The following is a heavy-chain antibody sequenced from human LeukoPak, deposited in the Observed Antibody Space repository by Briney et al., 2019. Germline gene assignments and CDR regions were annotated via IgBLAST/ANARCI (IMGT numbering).Heavy chain of an antibody. CDR3: ASPLYYDFWSGYYTEDY. CDR1: GFTFSSYA. V-gene: IGHV3-7*01. CDR2: IKQDGSEK. J-gene: IGHJ4*02. D-gene: IGHD3-3*01. Sequence: GGSLRLSCAASGFTFSSYAMSWVRQAPGKGLEWVANIKQDGSEKYYVDSVKGRFTISRDNAKNSLYLQMNSLRAEDTAVYYCASPLYYDFWSGYYTEDYWGQGTLVTVSS.